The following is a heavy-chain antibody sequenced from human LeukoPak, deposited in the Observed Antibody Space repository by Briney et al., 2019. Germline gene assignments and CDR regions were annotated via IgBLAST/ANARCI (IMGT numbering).Heavy chain of an antibody. CDR3: AIVRRSWYLHY. D-gene: IGHD6-13*01. CDR1: GGSISSYY. CDR2: IYTSGST. V-gene: IGHV4-4*07. J-gene: IGHJ4*02. Sequence: PSVTLSLTCTVPGGSISSYYWSWIRQPAGKGLEWIGRIYTSGSTNYNPSLKSRVTMSVATSKNQFSLKLSSVTAADTAVYYCAIVRRSWYLHYWAQGTLVTVSS.